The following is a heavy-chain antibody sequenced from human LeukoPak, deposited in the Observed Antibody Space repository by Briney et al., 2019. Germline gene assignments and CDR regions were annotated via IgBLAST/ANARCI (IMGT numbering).Heavy chain of an antibody. CDR1: GFSFSTYS. J-gene: IGHJ4*02. CDR2: IDRSNTK. D-gene: IGHD3-16*01. V-gene: IGHV3-48*01. Sequence: SGGSLRLSCAASGFSFSTYSMNWVRQVPGMGLEWISYIDRSNTKYYADSVRGRFTISRDNAKNSLYLQMNSLRAEDTAVYFCAKGGNDPTDSWGQGTLVTVSS. CDR3: AKGGNDPTDS.